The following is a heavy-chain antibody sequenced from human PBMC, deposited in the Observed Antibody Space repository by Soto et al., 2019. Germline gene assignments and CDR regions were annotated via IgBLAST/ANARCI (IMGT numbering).Heavy chain of an antibody. CDR2: IIPIFGTA. V-gene: IGHV1-69*12. CDR3: AREGAAAGAGVWFDP. D-gene: IGHD6-13*01. J-gene: IGHJ5*02. CDR1: GGTFSSYA. Sequence: QVQLVQSGAEVKKPGSSVKVSCKASGGTFSSYAISWVRQAPGQGLEWMGGIIPIFGTANYAQKFQGRVTITADESTSTAYKELSSLRSDDTAGYDCAREGAAAGAGVWFDPWGQGPQVTVSP.